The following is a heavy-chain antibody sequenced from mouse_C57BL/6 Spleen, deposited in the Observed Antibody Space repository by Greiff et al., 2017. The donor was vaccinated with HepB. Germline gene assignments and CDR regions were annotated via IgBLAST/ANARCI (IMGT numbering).Heavy chain of an antibody. V-gene: IGHV1-50*01. D-gene: IGHD1-1*01. CDR1: GYTFTGYW. CDR2: IDPSDSYT. J-gene: IGHJ2*01. CDR3: SRSGMTTVVAHDY. Sequence: QVQLQQPGAELVKPGASVKLSCKASGYTFTGYWMQWVKQRPGQGLEWIGAIDPSDSYTTYNQKFKGKAKLTVDTSSSTAYMQLSSLTSEDSAVYYCSRSGMTTVVAHDYWGQGTTLTVSS.